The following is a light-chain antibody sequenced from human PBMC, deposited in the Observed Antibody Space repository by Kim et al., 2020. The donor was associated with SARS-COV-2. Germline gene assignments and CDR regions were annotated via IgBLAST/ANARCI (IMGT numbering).Light chain of an antibody. CDR3: QQYSASPPYT. CDR1: QSVSSSF. CDR2: GAT. Sequence: EIVLTQSPGTLSLSPGERATLPCRASQSVSSSFLAWYQQRPGQAPRLLIYGATTRATGIPDRFSGSGSGRDFTLTISRLEPEDFAVYYCQQYSASPPYTFRRGTKLEI. V-gene: IGKV3-20*01. J-gene: IGKJ2*01.